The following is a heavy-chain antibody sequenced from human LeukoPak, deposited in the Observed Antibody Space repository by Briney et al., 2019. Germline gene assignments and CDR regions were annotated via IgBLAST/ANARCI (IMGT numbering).Heavy chain of an antibody. J-gene: IGHJ4*02. V-gene: IGHV3-7*01. CDR1: GFTFSDYW. CDR2: INGGGSVT. Sequence: TGGSLRLSCAVSGFTFSDYWMTWVRQAPGKGLECLAMINGGGSVTSYVGSVKGRFTISKDNAKTSLYLEMSSLRGDDTAVYYCARDPGFGALDFWGQGTPVTVSS. D-gene: IGHD3/OR15-3a*01. CDR3: ARDPGFGALDF.